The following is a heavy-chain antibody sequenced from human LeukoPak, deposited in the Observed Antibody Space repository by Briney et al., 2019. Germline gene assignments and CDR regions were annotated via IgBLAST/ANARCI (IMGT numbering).Heavy chain of an antibody. CDR2: INSDGSST. CDR3: ARVLGYSYGFGFDY. Sequence: GGSLRLSCAASGFTFSSYWMHWLRQAPGKGLVWVSRINSDGSSTSYADSVKGRFTISRDNAKNTLYLQMNSLRAEDTAVYYCARVLGYSYGFGFDYWGQGTLVTVSS. CDR1: GFTFSSYW. D-gene: IGHD5-18*01. V-gene: IGHV3-74*01. J-gene: IGHJ4*02.